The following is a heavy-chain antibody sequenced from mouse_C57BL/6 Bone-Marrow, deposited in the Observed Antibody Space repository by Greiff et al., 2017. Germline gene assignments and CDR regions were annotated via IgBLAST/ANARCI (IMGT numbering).Heavy chain of an antibody. Sequence: VQLQQSGAALARPGASVKLSCKASGYTFTSYGISWVKQRNGQGLEWIGALNPRSGDTYYNEKFTGKATLTAETSSRTAYMELRSLTSEDSAVYFFASDIYYYTWYAMDYWGQGTSVTVSS. D-gene: IGHD1-1*01. CDR3: ASDIYYYTWYAMDY. V-gene: IGHV1-81*01. J-gene: IGHJ4*01. CDR2: LNPRSGDT. CDR1: GYTFTSYG.